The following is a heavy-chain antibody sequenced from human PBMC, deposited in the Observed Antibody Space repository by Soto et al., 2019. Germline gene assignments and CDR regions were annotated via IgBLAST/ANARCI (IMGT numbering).Heavy chain of an antibody. V-gene: IGHV4-31*03. CDR2: IYYSGST. D-gene: IGHD3-22*01. CDR1: GGSISSGGYY. Sequence: SETLSLTCTVSGGSISSGGYYWSWIRQHPGKGLEWIGYIYYSGSTYYNPSLKSRVTISVDTSKNQFSLKLSSVTAADTAVYYCARDPLHFDCSGYDRSNTDYYYYGMDVWGKGTTVTVSS. J-gene: IGHJ6*04. CDR3: ARDPLHFDCSGYDRSNTDYYYYGMDV.